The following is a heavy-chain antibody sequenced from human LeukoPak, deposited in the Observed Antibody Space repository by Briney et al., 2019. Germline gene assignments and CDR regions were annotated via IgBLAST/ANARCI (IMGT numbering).Heavy chain of an antibody. D-gene: IGHD3-3*01. CDR3: AKWMVRRDFWSGAFDI. CDR2: ISGSGYNS. J-gene: IGHJ3*02. Sequence: GGSLRLSCAASGFTFSSYAMTWVRQAPGKGLGWVSAISGSGYNSYYADSVKGRFTISRDNSKNTLFLQMNSLRGEDTAIYYCAKWMVRRDFWSGAFDIWGQGTMVTV. CDR1: GFTFSSYA. V-gene: IGHV3-23*01.